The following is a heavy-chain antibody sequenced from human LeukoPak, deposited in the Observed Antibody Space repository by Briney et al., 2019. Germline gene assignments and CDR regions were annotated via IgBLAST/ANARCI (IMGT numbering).Heavy chain of an antibody. CDR2: IYTSGST. D-gene: IGHD2-2*01. CDR1: GGSISSYY. J-gene: IGHJ6*03. Sequence: PSETLSLTCTVSGGSISSYYWSWIRQPAGKGLEWIGRIYTSGSTNYNPSLKSRVTMSVDTSKNQFSLKLSSVTAADTAVYYCARGQEDIVVVPAAIGYYYYMDVWGKGTTVTVSS. CDR3: ARGQEDIVVVPAAIGYYYYMDV. V-gene: IGHV4-4*07.